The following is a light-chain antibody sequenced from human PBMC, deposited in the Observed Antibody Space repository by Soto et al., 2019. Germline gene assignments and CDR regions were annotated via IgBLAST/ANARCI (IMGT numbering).Light chain of an antibody. CDR2: KAS. CDR3: QQYSTYPRT. V-gene: IGKV1-5*03. J-gene: IGKJ1*01. CDR1: QSISSL. Sequence: DIQMTQSPSTLSASVGDRVTITCRASQSISSLLAWYQQKPGKAPKLLIYKASSLESGVPSGFSGSGSGTEFTPTISSLQPDDFATYYCQQYSTYPRTVGQRTKVEIK.